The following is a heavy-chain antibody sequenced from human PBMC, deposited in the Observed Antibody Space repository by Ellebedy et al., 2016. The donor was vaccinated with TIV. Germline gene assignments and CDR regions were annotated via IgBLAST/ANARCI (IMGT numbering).Heavy chain of an antibody. CDR1: GFTFSSYS. D-gene: IGHD1-26*01. CDR3: VSWDYSGSYSLLDAFDI. V-gene: IGHV3-21*01. J-gene: IGHJ3*02. CDR2: ISSSSSYI. Sequence: GESLKISCAASGFTFSSYSMTWVRQAPGKGLEWVSSISSSSSYIYYADSVKGRFTISRDNAKNSLYLQMNSLRAEDTAVYYCVSWDYSGSYSLLDAFDIWGQGTMVTVSS.